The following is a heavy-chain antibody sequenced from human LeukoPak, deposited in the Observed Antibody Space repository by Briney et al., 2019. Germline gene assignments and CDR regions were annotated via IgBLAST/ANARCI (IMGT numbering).Heavy chain of an antibody. J-gene: IGHJ1*01. CDR3: AGDYRLTQIQY. CDR1: GYSISSGYY. CDR2: IYRSGST. Sequence: SETLSLTCTVSGYSISSGYYWVWIRQPPGKGLEWIGSIYRSGSTNYNPSLKSRVTISVDTSKNQFSLKLSSVTAADTAVYYCAGDYRLTQIQYWGQGTLVTVSS. V-gene: IGHV4-38-2*02. D-gene: IGHD1-26*01.